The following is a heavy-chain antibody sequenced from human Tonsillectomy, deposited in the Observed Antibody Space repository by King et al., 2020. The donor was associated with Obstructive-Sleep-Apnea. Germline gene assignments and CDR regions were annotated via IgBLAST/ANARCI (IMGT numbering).Heavy chain of an antibody. CDR2: IYYSGST. Sequence: QLQESGPGLVKPSETLSLTCTVSGGSISNYYWSWIRQPPGKGLEWIGYIYYSGSTKYNPSLKSRVTISVDTSKNQFSLKLRSVTAADTAVYYCARGLYGGVRGAYYYGMDVWGQGTTVTVSS. J-gene: IGHJ6*02. D-gene: IGHD3-10*01. CDR1: GGSISNYY. CDR3: ARGLYGGVRGAYYYGMDV. V-gene: IGHV4-59*01.